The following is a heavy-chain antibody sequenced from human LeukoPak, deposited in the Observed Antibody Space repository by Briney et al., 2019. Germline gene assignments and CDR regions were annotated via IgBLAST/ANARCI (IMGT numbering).Heavy chain of an antibody. Sequence: PGGSLRLSCAASGFTFSSYEMIWVRQAPGKGLEWVSYISSSGSTIDYADSVKGRFTISRDNAKNSLYLQMDSLGPEDTPVYYCARDQYSRNYGNDYYYMDVWGKGTTVTISS. D-gene: IGHD1-26*01. CDR3: ARDQYSRNYGNDYYYMDV. CDR1: GFTFSSYE. CDR2: ISSSGSTI. J-gene: IGHJ6*03. V-gene: IGHV3-48*03.